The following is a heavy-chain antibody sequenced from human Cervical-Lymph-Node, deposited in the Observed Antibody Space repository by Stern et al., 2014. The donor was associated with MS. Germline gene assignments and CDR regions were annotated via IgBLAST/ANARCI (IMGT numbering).Heavy chain of an antibody. CDR2: ITPRRGVT. Sequence: VQLVQSGAEVRKPGASVKVSCKASGYSFTTYYMHWVRQGPGQGLGWMGIITPRRGVTSYAQKFQGRVTLTRDTSTSTVHMELSSPRSEDTAVYYCARGESTLTGYLRVYNWLDPWGQGTLVTVSS. CDR1: GYSFTTYY. J-gene: IGHJ5*02. D-gene: IGHD3-9*01. CDR3: ARGESTLTGYLRVYNWLDP. V-gene: IGHV1-46*01.